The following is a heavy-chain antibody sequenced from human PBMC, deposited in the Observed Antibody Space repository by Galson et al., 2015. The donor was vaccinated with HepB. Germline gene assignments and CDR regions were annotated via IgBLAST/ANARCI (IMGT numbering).Heavy chain of an antibody. D-gene: IGHD1-1*01. V-gene: IGHV3-30*02. CDR2: IRYDGSNK. CDR1: GFTFSSYG. CDR3: AKDLKRSYYYYYGMDV. Sequence: SLRLSCAASGFTFSSYGMHWVRQAPGKGLEWVAFIRYDGSNKYYADSVKGRFTISRDNSKNTLYLQMNSLRAEDTAVYYCAKDLKRSYYYYYGMDVWGQGTTVTVSS. J-gene: IGHJ6*02.